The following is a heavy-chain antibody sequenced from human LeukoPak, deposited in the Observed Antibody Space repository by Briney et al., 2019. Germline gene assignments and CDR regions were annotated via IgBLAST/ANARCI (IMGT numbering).Heavy chain of an antibody. Sequence: ASVNVSCKASGYTFTSYHMHWVRQAPGRGLEWMGKINLSGGSTTYAQKFQGRVTMTRDTSTSTVYMELSSLRSEDTAVYYCARDYVDDIPMIKDYWGQGTLVTVSS. V-gene: IGHV1-46*01. D-gene: IGHD2-8*01. CDR1: GYTFTSYH. CDR2: INLSGGST. J-gene: IGHJ4*02. CDR3: ARDYVDDIPMIKDY.